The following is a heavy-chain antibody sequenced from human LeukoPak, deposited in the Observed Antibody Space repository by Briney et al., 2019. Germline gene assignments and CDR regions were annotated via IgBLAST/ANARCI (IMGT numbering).Heavy chain of an antibody. J-gene: IGHJ5*02. V-gene: IGHV4-39*07. D-gene: IGHD3-22*01. CDR2: IYYSGST. CDR1: GGSISSSSYY. CDR3: ARDSDSSGYSWANWFDP. Sequence: PSETLSLTCTVSGGSISSSSYYWGWIRQPPGKGLEWIGSIYYSGSTYYNPSLKSRVTISVDTSKNQFSLKLSSVTAADTAVYFCARDSDSSGYSWANWFDPWGQGTLVTVSS.